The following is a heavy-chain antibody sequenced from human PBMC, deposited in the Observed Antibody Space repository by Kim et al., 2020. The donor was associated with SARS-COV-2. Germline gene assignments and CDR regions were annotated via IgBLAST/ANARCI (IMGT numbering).Heavy chain of an antibody. D-gene: IGHD2-2*01. Sequence: GGSLRLSCAASGFTFSNYGVSWVRQAPGKGLEWVSAISFGDVTDYADSVGGRFTTSRDNDKSTAYLQMNSLRAEDTAVYYCAGICGTSSCSDDYWGQGTL. CDR2: ISFGDVT. V-gene: IGHV3-23*01. J-gene: IGHJ4*02. CDR3: AGICGTSSCSDDY. CDR1: GFTFSNYG.